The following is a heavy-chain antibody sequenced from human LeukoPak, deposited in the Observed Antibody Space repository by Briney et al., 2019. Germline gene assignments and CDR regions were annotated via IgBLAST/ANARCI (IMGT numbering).Heavy chain of an antibody. Sequence: SKTLSLTCTVSGGSVSSGSYYWSWIRQPPGKGLKWIGYIYYSGSTNYNPSLKSRVTISVDTSKNQFSLKLSSVTAADTAVYYCARDRRGDYGDYAWGQGTLVTVSS. J-gene: IGHJ5*02. CDR3: ARDRRGDYGDYA. CDR1: GGSVSSGSYY. CDR2: IYYSGST. D-gene: IGHD4-17*01. V-gene: IGHV4-61*01.